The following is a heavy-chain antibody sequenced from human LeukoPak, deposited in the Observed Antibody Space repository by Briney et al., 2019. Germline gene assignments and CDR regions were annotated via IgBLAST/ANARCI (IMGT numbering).Heavy chain of an antibody. CDR3: ARDYTSSNAFDI. Sequence: GSSVKVSCKASGGTFSSYAISWVRQAPAQGLEWMGRIIPILGIANYAQKFQGRVTITADKSTSTAYMELSSLRSEDTAVYYCARDYTSSNAFDIWGRGTMVTVSS. D-gene: IGHD6-6*01. J-gene: IGHJ3*02. V-gene: IGHV1-69*04. CDR1: GGTFSSYA. CDR2: IIPILGIA.